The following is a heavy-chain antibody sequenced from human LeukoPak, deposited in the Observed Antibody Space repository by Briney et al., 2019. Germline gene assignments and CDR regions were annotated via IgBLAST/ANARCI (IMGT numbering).Heavy chain of an antibody. Sequence: PSETLSLTCTVSGGSIRSSYYYWGWIRQPPGKGLEWIGSIYYSGSAYYNPSLKSRVTISIDTSKNQFSLKLSSVTATDTAVYYCARRPNLQAFDYWGQGTLVTVSS. CDR2: IYYSGSA. CDR1: GGSIRSSYYY. V-gene: IGHV4-39*01. CDR3: ARRPNLQAFDY. J-gene: IGHJ4*02.